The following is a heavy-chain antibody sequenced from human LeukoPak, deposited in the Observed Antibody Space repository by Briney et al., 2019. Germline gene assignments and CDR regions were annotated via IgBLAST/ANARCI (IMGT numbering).Heavy chain of an antibody. CDR1: GITLSNYG. CDR2: ISDLGGRK. Sequence: PRGSLRLSSAVPGITLSNYGMSTVRPAPGKGLGWVAGISDLGGRKNYADSVKGRFTVSRDNPKTTLYVQMNSLRAEDTAVYFCAKRGVVIRVILVGFHKEAYYFDSWGQGALVTVSS. J-gene: IGHJ4*02. CDR3: AKRGVVIRVILVGFHKEAYYFDS. D-gene: IGHD3-22*01. V-gene: IGHV3-23*01.